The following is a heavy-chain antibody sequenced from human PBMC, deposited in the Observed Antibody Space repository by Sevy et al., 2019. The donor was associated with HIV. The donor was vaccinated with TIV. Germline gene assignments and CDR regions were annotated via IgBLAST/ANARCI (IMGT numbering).Heavy chain of an antibody. J-gene: IGHJ4*02. D-gene: IGHD1-1*01. CDR3: AGAVLEISTWTSDY. V-gene: IGHV3-21*01. CDR1: GFTFSSYR. Sequence: GGSLRLSCAASGFTFSSYRMTWVRQAPGKGLEWVSCIRSTSAYINYADSVKGRFTISGDNAKNVLNLQMDSLRAEDTAVYYCAGAVLEISTWTSDYWGQGTLVTVSS. CDR2: IRSTSAYI.